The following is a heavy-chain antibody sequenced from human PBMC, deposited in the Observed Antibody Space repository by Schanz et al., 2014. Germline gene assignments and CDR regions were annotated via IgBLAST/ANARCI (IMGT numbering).Heavy chain of an antibody. CDR3: AKDLGVDCGDGCFNWYFDL. J-gene: IGHJ2*01. V-gene: IGHV3-23*04. D-gene: IGHD2-21*02. CDR1: GFSFSTYW. CDR2: VSSRSDEI. Sequence: EEQLVESGGGLVQPGGSLRLSCAASGFSFSTYWMSWVRQAPGKGLEWVAAVSSRSDEIKYADSVRGRFTISRDNSRSTMYLQMNSLRAEDTAVYFCAKDLGVDCGDGCFNWYFDLWGRGTLVTVSS.